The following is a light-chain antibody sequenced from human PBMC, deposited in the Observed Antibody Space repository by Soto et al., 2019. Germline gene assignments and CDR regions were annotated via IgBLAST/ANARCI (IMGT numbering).Light chain of an antibody. Sequence: QSVLTQSPSASASLGASVKLTCTLSSGHSSYAIAWHQQQPEKGPRYLMKLNSDGSHSKGEGIPDRFSGSSSGAERYLTISSLQSEDEADYYCQTWGNGIVVFGGGTKVTVL. CDR3: QTWGNGIVV. J-gene: IGLJ2*01. CDR1: SGHSSYA. CDR2: LNSDGSH. V-gene: IGLV4-69*01.